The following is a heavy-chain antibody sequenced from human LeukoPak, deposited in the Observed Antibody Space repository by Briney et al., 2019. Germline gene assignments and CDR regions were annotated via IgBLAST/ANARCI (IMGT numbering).Heavy chain of an antibody. J-gene: IGHJ1*01. D-gene: IGHD3-3*01. CDR2: IDPSDSYT. CDR3: ARLPGVYDSLAPDDKH. CDR1: GYSFTTYW. Sequence: GESLKISCGGFGYSFTTYWISWVRQMPGKGLEWMGRIDPSDSYTNYSPSFQGHVTISADKSISTAYLQWSSLKASDTAMYYCARLPGVYDSLAPDDKHWGQGTLVTVSS. V-gene: IGHV5-10-1*01.